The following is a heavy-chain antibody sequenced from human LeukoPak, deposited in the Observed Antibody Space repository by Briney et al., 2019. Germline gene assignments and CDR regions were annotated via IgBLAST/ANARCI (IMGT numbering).Heavy chain of an antibody. Sequence: GASVTVSFTASGYTFTSYGISWVRQAPGQGLEWMGWISAYNGNTNYAQKLQGRVTMTTDTSTSTAYMELRSLRSDDTAVYYCARTAGRTFDYWGQGTLVTVPS. D-gene: IGHD6-6*01. J-gene: IGHJ4*02. CDR1: GYTFTSYG. V-gene: IGHV1-18*01. CDR3: ARTAGRTFDY. CDR2: ISAYNGNT.